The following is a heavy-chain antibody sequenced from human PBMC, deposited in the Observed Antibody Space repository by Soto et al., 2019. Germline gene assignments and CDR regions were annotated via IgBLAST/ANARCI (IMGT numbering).Heavy chain of an antibody. V-gene: IGHV3-23*01. CDR2: SSATGAGT. Sequence: EVQLLESGGGLVQPGGSLRLSCAASGFTFSSYGMTWVRQAPGKGLEWVSFSSATGAGTYYAASVKGRFTISRDNSNNTLYLQMTSLRADDTAVYYCAKDRRAGGNYGFYADFWGQGALVIVSS. D-gene: IGHD1-7*01. CDR1: GFTFSSYG. CDR3: AKDRRAGGNYGFYADF. J-gene: IGHJ4*02.